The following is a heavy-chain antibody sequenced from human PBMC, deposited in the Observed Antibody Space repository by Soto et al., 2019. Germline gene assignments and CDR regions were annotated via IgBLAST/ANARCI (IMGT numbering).Heavy chain of an antibody. Sequence: GGSLRLSCAASGFTFSSYSMNWVRQAPGKGLEWVSSISSSSSYIYYADSVKGRFTISRDNAKNSLYLQMNSLRAEDTAVYYCARFISSSQLLRPFDRRGGPEDYGMDVWGQGTTVTVSS. CDR2: ISSSSSYI. J-gene: IGHJ6*02. D-gene: IGHD1-26*01. V-gene: IGHV3-21*01. CDR1: GFTFSSYS. CDR3: ARFISSSQLLRPFDRRGGPEDYGMDV.